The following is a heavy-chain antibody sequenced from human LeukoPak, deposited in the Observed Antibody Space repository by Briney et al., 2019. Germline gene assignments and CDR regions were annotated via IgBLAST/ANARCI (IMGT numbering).Heavy chain of an antibody. D-gene: IGHD6-13*01. J-gene: IGHJ4*02. CDR3: ARSEYSTSWYSGLDY. Sequence: GSVRVSCKASGYTFTDYYMHWVRQAPGQGLEWMGGINPNSGGTNYAQTFEGRITMIRGTSISTGYLELRSLRSDDTAVYYCARSEYSTSWYSGLDYWGQGTLVTVSS. V-gene: IGHV1-2*02. CDR2: INPNSGGT. CDR1: GYTFTDYY.